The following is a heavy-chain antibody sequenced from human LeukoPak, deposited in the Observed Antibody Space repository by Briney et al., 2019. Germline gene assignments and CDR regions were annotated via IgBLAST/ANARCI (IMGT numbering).Heavy chain of an antibody. V-gene: IGHV4-59*08. CDR3: ARHGGSGSFDY. CDR2: NYYSGTT. Sequence: PSETLSLTCTVSGGSISIYYWSWIRQPPGKGLEWIGYNYYSGTTTPHPSLKSRATISVGPPKTQFSLRLTSVTAADTDVYYCARHGGSGSFDYWGQGTLVTVSS. J-gene: IGHJ4*02. CDR1: GGSISIYY. D-gene: IGHD3-3*01.